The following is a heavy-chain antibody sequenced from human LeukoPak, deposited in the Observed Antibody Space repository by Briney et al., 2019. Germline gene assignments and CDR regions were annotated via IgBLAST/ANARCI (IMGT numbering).Heavy chain of an antibody. Sequence: GGSLRLSCAASGFTFSSYSMNWVRQAPGKGLEWVSSISSSSSYIYYADSVKGRFTISRDNAKNSLYLQMNSLRAEDTAVYYCARVSLGARVDPWGQGTLVTVSS. CDR3: ARVSLGARVDP. V-gene: IGHV3-21*01. CDR2: ISSSSSYI. D-gene: IGHD1-26*01. CDR1: GFTFSSYS. J-gene: IGHJ5*02.